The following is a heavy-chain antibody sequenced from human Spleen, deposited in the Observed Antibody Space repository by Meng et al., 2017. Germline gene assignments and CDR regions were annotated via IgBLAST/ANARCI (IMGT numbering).Heavy chain of an antibody. CDR3: ARGVGLGV. J-gene: IGHJ6*02. CDR2: INYRGST. V-gene: IGHV4-59*01. Sequence: GSLRLSCSVSGGYISSYYWSWIRQTPGKGLEWIGYINYRGSTTYSPSLKSRVTISVDTSKNQFSLMLTSVTGADTAVYYCARGVGLGVWGQGNTVTGCS. CDR1: GGYISSYY.